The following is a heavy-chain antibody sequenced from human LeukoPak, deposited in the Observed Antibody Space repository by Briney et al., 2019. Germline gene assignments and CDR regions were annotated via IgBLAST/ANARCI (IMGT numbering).Heavy chain of an antibody. V-gene: IGHV1-18*01. CDR3: ARGGYCSSTSCSNPWFDP. D-gene: IGHD2-2*01. J-gene: IGHJ5*02. CDR1: GYTFTSYG. CDR2: ISAYSGNT. Sequence: GASGKVSCKASGYTFTSYGISWGRQAPGQGLGWMGWISAYSGNTNYAQKLQGRVTMTTDTSTSTAYMELRSRRSDDPAVYYCARGGYCSSTSCSNPWFDPWGQGTLVTVSS.